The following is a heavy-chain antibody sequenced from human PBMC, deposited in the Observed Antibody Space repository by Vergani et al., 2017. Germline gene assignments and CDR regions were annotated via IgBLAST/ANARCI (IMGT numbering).Heavy chain of an antibody. CDR3: ASEATMIVVVIGGFDY. CDR2: ISGSGGST. Sequence: EVQLLESGGGLVQPGGSLRLSCAASGFTFSSYAMSWVRQAPGKGLEWVSAISGSGGSTYYADSVKGRFTISRDNSKNTFYLQMNSLRAEDTAVYYCASEATMIVVVIGGFDYWGQGTLVTVSS. D-gene: IGHD3-22*01. CDR1: GFTFSSYA. V-gene: IGHV3-23*01. J-gene: IGHJ4*02.